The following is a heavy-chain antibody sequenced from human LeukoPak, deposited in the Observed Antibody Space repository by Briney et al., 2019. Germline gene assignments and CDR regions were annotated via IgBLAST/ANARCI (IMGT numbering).Heavy chain of an antibody. J-gene: IGHJ4*01. Sequence: GESLKISCKGSGYTFNTHWIGWVRQMPGKGLEWMGIIYPGDSNTRYSPSFQGQVTISVDQPTTTAYLQWTTLKASDTAMYYCARTYCSGGGCLGSFDYWGHGTLVTVSS. D-gene: IGHD2-15*01. V-gene: IGHV5-51*04. CDR2: IYPGDSNT. CDR1: GYTFNTHW. CDR3: ARTYCSGGGCLGSFDY.